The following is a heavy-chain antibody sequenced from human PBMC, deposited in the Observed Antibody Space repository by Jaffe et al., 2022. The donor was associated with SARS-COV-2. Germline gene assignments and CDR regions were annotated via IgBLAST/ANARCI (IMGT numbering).Heavy chain of an antibody. Sequence: QVQLQQSGPGLVKPSQTLSLTCAISGDSVSSNSAAWNWIRQSPSRGLEWLGRTYYRSKWYNDYAVSVKGRITINPDTSKNQFSLQLNSVTPEDTAVYYCARDLRTYYYGNSGYYYAGYFDLWGRGTLVTVSS. D-gene: IGHD3-22*01. V-gene: IGHV6-1*01. CDR1: GDSVSSNSAA. CDR2: TYYRSKWYN. J-gene: IGHJ2*01. CDR3: ARDLRTYYYGNSGYYYAGYFDL.